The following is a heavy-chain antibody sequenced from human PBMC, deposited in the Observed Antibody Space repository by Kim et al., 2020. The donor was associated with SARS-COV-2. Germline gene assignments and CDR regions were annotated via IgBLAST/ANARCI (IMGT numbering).Heavy chain of an antibody. Sequence: SLKSRVTISVDTAKNQFSLKLSSVTAADTAVYYCARSGRSYYYYYYGMDVWGQGTTVTVSS. V-gene: IGHV4-34*01. J-gene: IGHJ6*02. D-gene: IGHD3-10*01. CDR3: ARSGRSYYYYYYGMDV.